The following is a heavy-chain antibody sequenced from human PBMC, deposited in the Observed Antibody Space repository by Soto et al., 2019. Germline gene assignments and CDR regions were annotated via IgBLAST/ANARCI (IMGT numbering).Heavy chain of an antibody. CDR2: IYPGDSHT. Sequence: PXDSLKVSWQCSGNSFTTDWINLALQMPGKGLEWMGKIYPGDSHTINSPSFQGRVTMSADKSINTAYLQWSSLKASDTGMYYCARPDSSGYSPGGDGFQIWGQGTMVTV. V-gene: IGHV5-10-1*01. J-gene: IGHJ3*02. CDR1: GNSFTTDW. CDR3: ARPDSSGYSPGGDGFQI. D-gene: IGHD3-22*01.